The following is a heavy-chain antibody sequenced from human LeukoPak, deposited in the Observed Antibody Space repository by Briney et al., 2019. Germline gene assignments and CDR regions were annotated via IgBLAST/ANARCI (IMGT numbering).Heavy chain of an antibody. CDR2: LYSGGST. CDR1: GFTFSDYY. D-gene: IGHD3-22*01. V-gene: IGHV3-66*02. Sequence: GGSLRLSCAASGFTFSDYYMSWIRQAPGKGLEWVSVLYSGGSTYYPDSVKGRFTISRDNSQNTLYLQMDSLRAEDTAVYYCARLYDSSAYGAFDIWGQGTMVTVSS. CDR3: ARLYDSSAYGAFDI. J-gene: IGHJ3*02.